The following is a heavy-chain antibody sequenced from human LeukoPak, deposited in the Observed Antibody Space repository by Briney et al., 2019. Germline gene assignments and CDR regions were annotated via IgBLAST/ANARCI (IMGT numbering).Heavy chain of an antibody. D-gene: IGHD6-19*01. V-gene: IGHV3-23*01. Sequence: GGSLRLSCTASGFTFSSNVMSWVRQAPGKGLEWVSGITGSGGGTFYADSVKGRFTVSRDNSKNTLYLQMDSLRAEDTALYYCAKHAGSVWYSDLDYWGQGTLVTVSS. J-gene: IGHJ4*02. CDR2: ITGSGGGT. CDR1: GFTFSSNV. CDR3: AKHAGSVWYSDLDY.